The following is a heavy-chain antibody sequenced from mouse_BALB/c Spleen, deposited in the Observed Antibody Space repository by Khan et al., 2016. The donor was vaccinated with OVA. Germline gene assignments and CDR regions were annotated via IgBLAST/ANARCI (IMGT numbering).Heavy chain of an antibody. CDR1: GFSLNSYG. D-gene: IGHD1-1*01. CDR2: IWGDGST. Sequence: QVQLKQSGPGLVAPSQSLSITCTVSGFSLNSYGVSWVRQPPGKGLEWLGVIWGDGSTNYHSALISRLSISKDNSKSQVFLKVNSLQTDDTATYYCARPELSGSPAWFAYRGQGTLVTVSA. V-gene: IGHV2-3*01. J-gene: IGHJ3*01. CDR3: ARPELSGSPAWFAY.